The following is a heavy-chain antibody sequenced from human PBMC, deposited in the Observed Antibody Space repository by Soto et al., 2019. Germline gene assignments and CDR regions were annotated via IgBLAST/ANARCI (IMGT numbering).Heavy chain of an antibody. CDR3: ARRTSHRVSYMDV. J-gene: IGHJ6*03. V-gene: IGHV4-59*08. Sequence: SETLSLTCTVSGGSISSYYWSWIRQPPGKGLEWIGYIYYSGSTNYNPSLKSRVTISVDTSKNQFSLKLSSVTAADTAVYYCARRTSHRVSYMDVWGKGTTVTVSS. CDR1: GGSISSYY. CDR2: IYYSGST.